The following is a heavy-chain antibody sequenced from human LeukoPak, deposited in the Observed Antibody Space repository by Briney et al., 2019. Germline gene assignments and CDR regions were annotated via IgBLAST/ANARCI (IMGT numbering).Heavy chain of an antibody. V-gene: IGHV3-30-3*01. Sequence: PGGSLRLSCAASGFTVSSNYMSWVRQAPGKGLEWVAVISYDGSNKYYADSVKGRFTISRDNSKNTLYLQMNSLRAEDTAVYYCARDPESSSFFDYWGQGTLVTVSS. J-gene: IGHJ4*02. CDR2: ISYDGSNK. CDR1: GFTVSSNY. CDR3: ARDPESSSFFDY. D-gene: IGHD6-6*01.